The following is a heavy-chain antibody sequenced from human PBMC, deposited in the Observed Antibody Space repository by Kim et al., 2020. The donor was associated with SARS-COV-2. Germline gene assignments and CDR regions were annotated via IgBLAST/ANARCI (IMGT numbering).Heavy chain of an antibody. D-gene: IGHD3-22*01. J-gene: IGHJ5*02. CDR1: GFIFDDYG. V-gene: IGHV3-20*04. CDR2: INWNSGSI. CDR3: ARHVRGYYEGFDP. Sequence: GGSLRLSCAASGFIFDDYGMSWVRQVPGKGLEWVSGINWNSGSIGYADSVKGRFTISRDNAKNSLYLQMNSLRAEDTAFYYCARHVRGYYEGFDPWGQGIMVTVSS.